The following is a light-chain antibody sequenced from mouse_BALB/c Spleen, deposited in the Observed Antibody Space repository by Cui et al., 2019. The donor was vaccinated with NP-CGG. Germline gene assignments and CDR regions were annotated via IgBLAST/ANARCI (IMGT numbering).Light chain of an antibody. J-gene: IGLJ1*01. V-gene: IGLV1*01. CDR1: TGAVTTSNY. Sequence: QAVVTQESALTTSPGETVTLTCRSSTGAVTTSNYANWVQKKPDHLFTGLIGGTNNRPPGVPARFSGSLIGDKAALIITGAQTEDEAIYFCALWYSNHWVFGGGTKLTAL. CDR3: ALWYSNHWV. CDR2: GTN.